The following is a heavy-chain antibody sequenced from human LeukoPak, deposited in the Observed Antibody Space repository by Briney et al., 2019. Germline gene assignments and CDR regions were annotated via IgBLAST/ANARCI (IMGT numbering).Heavy chain of an antibody. V-gene: IGHV3-23*01. CDR2: ISVSGST. Sequence: PGGSLRLSCAASGFTFRSYAMSWVRQAPGKGLEWVSGISVSGSTYYADSVKGRFTISRDNSKNTLYLQMSSLRAEDTAVYYCVKDISNYGDYGLDYWGQGTLVTVSS. J-gene: IGHJ4*02. CDR1: GFTFRSYA. D-gene: IGHD4-17*01. CDR3: VKDISNYGDYGLDY.